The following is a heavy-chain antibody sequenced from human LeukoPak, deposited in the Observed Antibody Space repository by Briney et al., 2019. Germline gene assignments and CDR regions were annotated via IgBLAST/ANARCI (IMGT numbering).Heavy chain of an antibody. CDR1: GFTFSTYT. CDR2: IGSSNSYI. Sequence: PGGSLRLSCAASGFTFSTYTMNWVRQAPGKGLEWVSSIGSSNSYIYYADSVEGRFTISRDNAKNSLYLEMNSLRAGDTAVYYCARDRYGDYNFDYWGQGTLVTVSS. V-gene: IGHV3-21*01. D-gene: IGHD4-17*01. CDR3: ARDRYGDYNFDY. J-gene: IGHJ4*02.